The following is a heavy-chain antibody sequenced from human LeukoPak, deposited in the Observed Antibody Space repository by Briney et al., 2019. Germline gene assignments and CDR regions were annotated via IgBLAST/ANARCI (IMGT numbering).Heavy chain of an antibody. D-gene: IGHD3-22*01. J-gene: IGHJ4*02. Sequence: GESLKISCKGSGYSFTSYWIVWVRQMPGKGLEWMGIIYPGDSDTRYSPSFQGQVTISADKSISTAYLQWSSLKASDTAMYYCARAFVRTSSGYYFDYWGQGTLVTVSS. CDR2: IYPGDSDT. CDR1: GYSFTSYW. CDR3: ARAFVRTSSGYYFDY. V-gene: IGHV5-51*01.